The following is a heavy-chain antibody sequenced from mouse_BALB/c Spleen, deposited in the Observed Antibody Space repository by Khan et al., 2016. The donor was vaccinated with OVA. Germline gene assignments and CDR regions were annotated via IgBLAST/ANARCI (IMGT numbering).Heavy chain of an antibody. Sequence: QVQLQQSGPELVKPGALVKISCKASGYTFTAYDINWVSQRPGQGLEWIGWIYPGDGSTKYNENFKGKATLTVDKSSNTAYMQLSSLTSEKSAVYFCAREGLRGVAMDYWGQGTPVSVSS. CDR2: IYPGDGST. J-gene: IGHJ4*01. V-gene: IGHV1S56*01. D-gene: IGHD2-4*01. CDR1: GYTFTAYD. CDR3: AREGLRGVAMDY.